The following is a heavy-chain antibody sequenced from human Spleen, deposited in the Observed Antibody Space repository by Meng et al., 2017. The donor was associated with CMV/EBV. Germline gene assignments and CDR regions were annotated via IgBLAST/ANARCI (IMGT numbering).Heavy chain of an antibody. CDR1: GASIPHGGYY. CDR2: IYFSGVT. D-gene: IGHD1-1*01. V-gene: IGHV4-31*03. CDR3: AKTDSREGGFDS. Sequence: CTVSGASIPHGGYYWSWIRQHPERGLEWIGFIYFSGVTYYNPSLKSRITISVDASKRQFFLKLNSVTAEDTAVYYCAKTDSREGGFDSWGQGTLVTVSS. J-gene: IGHJ4*02.